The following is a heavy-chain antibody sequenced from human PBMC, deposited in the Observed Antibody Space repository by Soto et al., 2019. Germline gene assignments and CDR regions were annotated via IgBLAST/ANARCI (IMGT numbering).Heavy chain of an antibody. J-gene: IGHJ6*02. CDR2: IIPIFGTA. D-gene: IGHD2-15*01. Sequence: QVQLVQSGAEVKKHGSSVKVSCKASGGTFSSYAISWVRQAPGQGLEWMGGIIPIFGTANYAQKFQGRVMITEEKSTSTAYMELSSLRSEDTAVYYCASQDRGDCSGGSCYSNYYYYCMDVWGQGTTDTVS. CDR1: GGTFSSYA. CDR3: ASQDRGDCSGGSCYSNYYYYCMDV. V-gene: IGHV1-69*06.